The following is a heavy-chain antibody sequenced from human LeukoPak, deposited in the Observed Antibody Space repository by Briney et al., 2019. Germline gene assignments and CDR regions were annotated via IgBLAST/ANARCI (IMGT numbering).Heavy chain of an antibody. D-gene: IGHD4-17*01. CDR3: ARAGGDGDYFYYYMDV. CDR1: GFTFDDYG. CDR2: INWNGDTR. J-gene: IGHJ6*03. V-gene: IGHV3-20*04. Sequence: GGSLRLSCVASGFTFDDYGMSWVRQAPGKGLEWVSGINWNGDTRGYAASVRGRFTISRDNAKNSLYLQMNSLRAEDTALYYCARAGGDGDYFYYYMDVWGKGTTVTISS.